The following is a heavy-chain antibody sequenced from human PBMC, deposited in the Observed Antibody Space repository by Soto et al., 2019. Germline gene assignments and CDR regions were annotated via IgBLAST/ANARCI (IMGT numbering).Heavy chain of an antibody. CDR3: ARDPGGQPTDAFDI. CDR2: ISSSSYI. J-gene: IGHJ3*02. Sequence: GGSLRLSCAASGFTFSSYSMNWVRQAPGKGLEWVSSISSSSYIYYADSVKVRFTISRDNAKNSLYLQMNSLRAEDTAVYYCARDPGGQPTDAFDIWGQGTMVTGSS. V-gene: IGHV3-21*01. CDR1: GFTFSSYS. D-gene: IGHD2-2*01.